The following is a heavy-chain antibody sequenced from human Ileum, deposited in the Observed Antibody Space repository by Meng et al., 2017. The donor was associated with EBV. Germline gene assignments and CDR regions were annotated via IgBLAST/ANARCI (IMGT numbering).Heavy chain of an antibody. V-gene: IGHV7-4-1*02. D-gene: IGHD6-25*01. CDR1: GYTFTTYG. CDR3: ARDSEAADY. Sequence: VELWQSGSELKKPGASVRISCKASGYTFTTYGMNWVRQGPGQGFGWMGWINTNTGKPTYAQGLTGRFVFSLDTSVSTAYLQISSLKAEDTAVYYCARDSEAADYWGQGTLVTVSS. J-gene: IGHJ4*02. CDR2: INTNTGKP.